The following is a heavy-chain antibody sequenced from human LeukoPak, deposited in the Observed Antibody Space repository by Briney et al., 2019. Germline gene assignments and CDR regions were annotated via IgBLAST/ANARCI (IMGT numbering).Heavy chain of an antibody. J-gene: IGHJ4*02. D-gene: IGHD6-19*01. CDR3: AKAPMDVAAPGRDY. Sequence: PSETLSLTCAVYGGSFSGYYWSWVRQAPGKGLEWVSAISGSGGSTYYADSVKGRFTISRDNSKNTLYLQMNSLRAEDTAVYYCAKAPMDVAAPGRDYWGQGTLVTVSS. CDR2: ISGSGGST. V-gene: IGHV3-23*01. CDR1: GGSFSGYY.